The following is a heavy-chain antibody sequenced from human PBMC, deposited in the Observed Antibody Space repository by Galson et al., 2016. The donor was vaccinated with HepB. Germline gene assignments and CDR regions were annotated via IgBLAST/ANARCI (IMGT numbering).Heavy chain of an antibody. CDR2: INPNGGST. V-gene: IGHV1-46*01. Sequence: SVKVSCKASGYTFTRYYMHWVRQAPGQGLEWMGIINPNGGSTSYSQKFQGRVTMTRDTSTSTVYMELSSLRSEGTAVYYYARASSRDSSSWYGAEYFQHWGQGTLVTVSS. D-gene: IGHD6-13*01. J-gene: IGHJ1*01. CDR3: ARASSRDSSSWYGAEYFQH. CDR1: GYTFTRYY.